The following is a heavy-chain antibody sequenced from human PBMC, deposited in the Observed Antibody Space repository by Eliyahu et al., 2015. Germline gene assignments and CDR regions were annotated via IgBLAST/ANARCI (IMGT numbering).Heavy chain of an antibody. CDR3: ARGIRGRLAFDV. D-gene: IGHD1-14*01. CDR1: GXTFXGYL. V-gene: IGHV3-21*01. CDR2: ISSSTSHI. J-gene: IGHJ3*01. Sequence: DVQLVESGGGLVKPGGSXXLXCAXSGXTFXGYLXNWVRQAPGKGLEWVSXISSSTSHIYYADSVKGRFTISRDNAKNSLFLLMNSLRAEDTAVYYCARGIRGRLAFDVWGQGTMVTVSS.